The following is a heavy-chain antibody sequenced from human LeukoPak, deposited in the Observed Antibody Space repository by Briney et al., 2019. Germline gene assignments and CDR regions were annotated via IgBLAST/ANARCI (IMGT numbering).Heavy chain of an antibody. D-gene: IGHD6-19*01. CDR1: GFTFSTYA. CDR3: ARDEVYGIAVAGKTFDY. CDR2: ISDDGRHN. V-gene: IGHV3-30*04. J-gene: IGHJ4*02. Sequence: GGSLRLSCAASGFTFSTYAMNWVRQAPGKGREWVAVISDDGRHNYYADSVKGRFTISRDNSKNTLYLQMNSLRAEDTAVYYCARDEVYGIAVAGKTFDYWGQGTLVTVSS.